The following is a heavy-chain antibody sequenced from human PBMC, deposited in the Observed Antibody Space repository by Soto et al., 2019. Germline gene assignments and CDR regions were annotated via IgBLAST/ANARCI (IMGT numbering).Heavy chain of an antibody. CDR2: VNPNSGGT. CDR3: AREDLAVAVGKVAYGMDV. V-gene: IGHV1-2*04. D-gene: IGHD6-19*01. J-gene: IGHJ6*02. CDR1: GYTFTAYY. Sequence: ASVKVSCKASGYTFTAYYMHWVRQAPGQGLEWVGWVNPNSGGTNYAQKFQGWVTMTRDTSISTAYMELSRLRSDDTAIYFCAREDLAVAVGKVAYGMDVWGQGTTVTVSS.